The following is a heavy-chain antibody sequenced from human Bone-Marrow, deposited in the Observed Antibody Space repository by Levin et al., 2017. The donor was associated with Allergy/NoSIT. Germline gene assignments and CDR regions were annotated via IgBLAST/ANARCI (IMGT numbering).Heavy chain of an antibody. Sequence: PSETLSLTCTVSGGSLSSDYWTWIRQPPGKGLEWIANIYHSGTTRYNPSLKSRVTISIDTPKNQFSLKLRSVTAADTAVYYCARVPERLVSSSGIYYFGMDVWGQGTTVTVSS. V-gene: IGHV4-59*01. J-gene: IGHJ6*02. D-gene: IGHD1-26*01. CDR1: GGSLSSDY. CDR2: IYHSGTT. CDR3: ARVPERLVSSSGIYYFGMDV.